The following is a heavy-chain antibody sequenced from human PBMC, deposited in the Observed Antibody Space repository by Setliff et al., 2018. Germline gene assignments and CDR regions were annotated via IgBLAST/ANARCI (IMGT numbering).Heavy chain of an antibody. D-gene: IGHD2-2*01. CDR1: GGSISSGDYY. J-gene: IGHJ4*02. CDR3: ASASEEGVVPAAILY. Sequence: SETLSLTCTVSGGSISSGDYYWSWIRQPPGKGLEWIGYIYYSGSTDYNPSLKSRVTISVDTSKNQFPLKLSSVTAADTAVYYCASASEEGVVPAAILYWGQGTLVTVSS. CDR2: IYYSGST. V-gene: IGHV4-30-4*08.